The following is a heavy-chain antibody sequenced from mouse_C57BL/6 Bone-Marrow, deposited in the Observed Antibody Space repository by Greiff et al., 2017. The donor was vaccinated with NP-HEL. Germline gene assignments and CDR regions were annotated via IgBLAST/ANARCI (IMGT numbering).Heavy chain of an antibody. J-gene: IGHJ3*01. D-gene: IGHD2-4*01. V-gene: IGHV1-50*01. Sequence: QVQLKQPGAELVKPGASVKLSCKASGYTFTSYWMQWVKQRPGQGLEWIGEIDPSDSYTNYNQQFKGKATLTVDTSSSTAYMQLSSLTSEDSAVYYCARWGVYYDYDGFAYWGQGTLVTVSA. CDR3: ARWGVYYDYDGFAY. CDR1: GYTFTSYW. CDR2: IDPSDSYT.